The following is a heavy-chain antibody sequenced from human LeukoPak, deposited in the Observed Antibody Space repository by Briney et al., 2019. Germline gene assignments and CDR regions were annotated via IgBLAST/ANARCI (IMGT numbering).Heavy chain of an antibody. D-gene: IGHD6-6*01. V-gene: IGHV3-64D*06. J-gene: IGHJ4*02. CDR3: VKDDRSSSPSFDY. CDR2: ISSNGGST. CDR1: GFTFTNYA. Sequence: GGSLRLSCAASGFTFTNYAMNWVRQAPGKGLEYVSAISSNGGSTYYADSVKGRFTISRDNSKNTLYLQMSSLRAEDTAVYYCVKDDRSSSPSFDYWGQGTLVTVSS.